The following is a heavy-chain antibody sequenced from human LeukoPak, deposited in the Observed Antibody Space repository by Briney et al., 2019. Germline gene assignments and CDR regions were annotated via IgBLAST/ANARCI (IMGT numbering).Heavy chain of an antibody. CDR3: AKGFYGSRYWYFDR. V-gene: IGHV3-30*04. D-gene: IGHD3-10*01. J-gene: IGHJ2*01. CDR1: GFTFSSYA. Sequence: GGSLRLSCAASGFTFSSYAMHWVRQAPGQGLEWVAVISYDGSNKYYADSVKGRFTISRDNSKNTLYLQMNSLRPEDTAVYYCAKGFYGSRYWYFDRWGRGTLVTVSS. CDR2: ISYDGSNK.